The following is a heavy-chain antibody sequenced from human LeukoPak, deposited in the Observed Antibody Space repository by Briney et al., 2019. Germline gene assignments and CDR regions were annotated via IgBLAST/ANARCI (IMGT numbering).Heavy chain of an antibody. Sequence: SETLSLTCTVSGGSISSGGYYWSWIRQHPGKGLEWLGYIYYSGSTYYNPSLKSRVTVSVDTSKNQFSLKLSSVTAADTAVYYCATFRVRGRSMWGMDVWGQGTTVTVSS. CDR3: ATFRVRGRSMWGMDV. CDR1: GGSISSGGYY. CDR2: IYYSGST. D-gene: IGHD3-10*01. J-gene: IGHJ6*02. V-gene: IGHV4-31*03.